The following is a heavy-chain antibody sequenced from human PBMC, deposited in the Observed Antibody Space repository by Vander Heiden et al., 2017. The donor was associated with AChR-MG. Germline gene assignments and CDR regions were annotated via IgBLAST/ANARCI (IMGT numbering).Heavy chain of an antibody. D-gene: IGHD3-16*01. CDR1: GFAVNSDY. CDR2: LYSGGST. V-gene: IGHV3-53*02. J-gene: IGHJ6*02. CDR3: VRGRWGAHALLMYGMDV. Sequence: EVQLVETGGGLIQPGGSLRLSCAASGFAVNSDYMTWVRQAPRKGLQWVSVLYSGGSTSYVDSVKGRFTISRDNSKNTLYLQMNSLRAEDTAVYYCVRGRWGAHALLMYGMDVWGHGTTVTVSS.